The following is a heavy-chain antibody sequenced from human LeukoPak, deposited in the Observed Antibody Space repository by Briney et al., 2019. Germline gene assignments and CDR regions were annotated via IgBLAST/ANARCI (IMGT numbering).Heavy chain of an antibody. CDR2: VYYSGTT. J-gene: IGHJ4*02. CDR3: ARGTLYRGWSYYLDF. V-gene: IGHV4-39*07. CDR1: GDSISLSFYY. D-gene: IGHD6-19*01. Sequence: SETLSLTCSVFGDSISLSFYYWGWIRQPPGKALEWIGSVYYSGTTSYNPSLKSRVTISVDMSKNHFSLRLRSVTAADTAMYYCARGTLYRGWSYYLDFWGQGSQVTVSS.